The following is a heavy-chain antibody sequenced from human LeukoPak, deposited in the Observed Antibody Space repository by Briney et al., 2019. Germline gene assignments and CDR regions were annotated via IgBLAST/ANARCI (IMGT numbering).Heavy chain of an antibody. V-gene: IGHV3-74*01. J-gene: IGHJ4*02. D-gene: IGHD1-26*01. CDR2: INSDGGST. CDR3: ARRTVGAAPYYFDY. CDR1: GFTFDDYT. Sequence: GGSLRLSCAASGFTFDDYTMPWVRQAPGKGLVWASRINSDGGSTSYADSVKGRFTISRDNAKNTLFLQMNSLRAEDTAVYYCARRTVGAAPYYFDYWGQGTLVTVSS.